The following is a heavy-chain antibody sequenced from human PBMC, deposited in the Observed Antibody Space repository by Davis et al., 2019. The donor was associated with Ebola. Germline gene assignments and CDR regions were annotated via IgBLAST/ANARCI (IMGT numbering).Heavy chain of an antibody. CDR2: TYYSSKWYN. D-gene: IGHD6-19*01. V-gene: IGHV6-1*01. CDR1: GDSVSGSSGA. J-gene: IGHJ6*02. CDR3: VRGWYRSGLDV. Sequence: HSQTLSLTCAISGDSVSGSSGAWNWIRQSPSRGLEWLGRTYYSSKWYNDYAASVKSRITINPDTSKNQFSLHLNSVTPEDTAMYYCVRGWYRSGLDVWGQGTTVTVSS.